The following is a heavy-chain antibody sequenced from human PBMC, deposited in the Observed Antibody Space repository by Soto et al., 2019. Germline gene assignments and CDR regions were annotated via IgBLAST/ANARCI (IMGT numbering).Heavy chain of an antibody. CDR2: IYYSGST. V-gene: IGHV4-59*08. D-gene: IGHD3-10*01. Sequence: SETLSLTCTVSGGSISSYYWSWIRQPPGKGLEWIGYIYYSGSTNYNPSLKSRVTISVDTSKNQFSLKLSSVTAADTAVYYCARLRFGDSWGQGTLVTVSS. J-gene: IGHJ5*01. CDR3: ARLRFGDS. CDR1: GGSISSYY.